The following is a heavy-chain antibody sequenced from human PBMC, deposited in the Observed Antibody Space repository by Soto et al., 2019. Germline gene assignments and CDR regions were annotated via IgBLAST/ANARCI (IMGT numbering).Heavy chain of an antibody. CDR3: AKGDGFILAV. D-gene: IGHD1-26*01. J-gene: IGHJ6*02. CDR2: TNTGGTT. CDR1: GFTVNSNY. V-gene: IGHV3-53*02. Sequence: EVQVLATGGGLIQPGGSLRLSCAASGFTVNSNYMSWVRQAPGEGLQWVSITNTGGTTYYADSVKGRFTVSRDNSKNTLYLQRNSLRAEDTAVYYCAKGDGFILAVWGQGNTVSVSS.